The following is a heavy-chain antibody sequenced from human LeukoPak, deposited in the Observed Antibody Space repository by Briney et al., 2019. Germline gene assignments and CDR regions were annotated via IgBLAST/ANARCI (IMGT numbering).Heavy chain of an antibody. CDR1: GFAFDDYG. J-gene: IGHJ4*02. V-gene: IGHV3-20*04. D-gene: IGHD2-15*01. CDR3: ARADCSGGSCYGDY. Sequence: GGSLRLSCAASGFAFDDYGMSWVRQAPGKGLEWVSGINWNGGSTGYADSVKGRFTISRDNAKNSLYLQMNSLRAEDTALYYCARADCSGGSCYGDYWGQGTLVTVSS. CDR2: INWNGGST.